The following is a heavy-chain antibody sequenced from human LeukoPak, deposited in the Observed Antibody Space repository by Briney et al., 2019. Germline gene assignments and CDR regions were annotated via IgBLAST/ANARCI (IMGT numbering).Heavy chain of an antibody. D-gene: IGHD4-17*01. CDR2: ISSSSSTI. J-gene: IGHJ4*02. CDR1: GFTFSDYY. V-gene: IGHV3-11*04. CDR3: ASPYGDYAYFDY. Sequence: PGGSLRLSCAASGFTFSDYYMSWIRKAPGKGLEWVSYISSSSSTIYYADSVKGRCTISRDNSKNTLYLQMNSLRAEDTAVYYCASPYGDYAYFDYWGQGTLVTVSS.